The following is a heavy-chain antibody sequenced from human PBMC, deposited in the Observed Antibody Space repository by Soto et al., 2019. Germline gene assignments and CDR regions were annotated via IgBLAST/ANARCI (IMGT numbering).Heavy chain of an antibody. CDR3: ARGGRTDWRYFDY. CDR1: GFTFSDYY. V-gene: IGHV3-11*03. CDR2: ISSSSSYT. Sequence: GVSLRLSGAASGFTFSDYYMSWISQTPGKGLEWVSYISSSSSYTNYAHSVKGRFTISRDNAKNSLYLLMNSLKPEDTAVYYCARGGRTDWRYFDYWGQGTLVTVSS. D-gene: IGHD1-1*01. J-gene: IGHJ4*02.